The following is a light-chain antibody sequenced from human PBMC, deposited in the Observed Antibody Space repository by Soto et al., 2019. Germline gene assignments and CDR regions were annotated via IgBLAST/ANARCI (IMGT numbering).Light chain of an antibody. CDR2: GAS. CDR3: QQYGSSLPWT. J-gene: IGKJ1*01. V-gene: IGKV3-15*01. CDR1: QSVSSN. Sequence: EIVMTQSPATLSVSPGERATLSCRASQSVSSNLAWYQQKPGQAPRLLIYGASTRATGIPARFSGSGSGTESTLTISSLQSEDFAVYYCQQYGSSLPWTFGQGTKVEIK.